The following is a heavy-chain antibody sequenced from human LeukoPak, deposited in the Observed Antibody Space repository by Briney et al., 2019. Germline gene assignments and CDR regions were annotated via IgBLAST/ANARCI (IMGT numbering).Heavy chain of an antibody. J-gene: IGHJ4*02. CDR1: GFTFSSYI. Sequence: GGSLRLSCASSGFTFSSYIINWVRQAPGKGLEWVSSISSSSSYIYYADSVKGRFTISSDNAKNSLYLQMNSLRAEDTAVYYCASGSDSSGHYPAPFDHWGQGRLVTVSS. CDR2: ISSSSSYI. CDR3: ASGSDSSGHYPAPFDH. D-gene: IGHD3-22*01. V-gene: IGHV3-21*01.